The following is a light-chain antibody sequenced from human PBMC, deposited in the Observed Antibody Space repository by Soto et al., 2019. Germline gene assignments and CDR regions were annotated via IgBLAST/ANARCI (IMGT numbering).Light chain of an antibody. Sequence: QSALTQPASVSGSPGQSITISCTGTSSDVGGYNYVSWYQQHPGKAPKLMIYDVSNRPSGVSNRFSGSKSGNTASLTIFGLQVGDEADYYCAAWDDSLNGHIFGTGTKVTVL. CDR2: DVS. CDR1: SSDVGGYNY. J-gene: IGLJ1*01. V-gene: IGLV2-14*01. CDR3: AAWDDSLNGHI.